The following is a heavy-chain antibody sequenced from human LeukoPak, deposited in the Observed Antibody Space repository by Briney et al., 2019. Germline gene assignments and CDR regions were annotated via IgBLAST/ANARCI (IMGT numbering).Heavy chain of an antibody. CDR1: GFTFSSYS. CDR2: ISSSSSTI. J-gene: IGHJ5*02. Sequence: GGSLRLSCAASGFTFSSYSMNWVHQAPGKGLEWVSYISSSSSTIYYADSVKGRFTISRDNAKNSLYLQMNSLRAEDTAVYYCASLIVVVPAAMGNWFDPWGQGTLVTVSS. CDR3: ASLIVVVPAAMGNWFDP. D-gene: IGHD2-2*01. V-gene: IGHV3-48*04.